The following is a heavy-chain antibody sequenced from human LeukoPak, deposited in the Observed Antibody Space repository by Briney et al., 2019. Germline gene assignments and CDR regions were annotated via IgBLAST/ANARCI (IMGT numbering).Heavy chain of an antibody. CDR2: IYSGGST. CDR3: ARGGSVVAPFDY. D-gene: IGHD2-15*01. J-gene: IGHJ4*02. Sequence: GGSLRLSCAASGFTVSSSYMSWVRQAPGKGLEWVSIIYSGGSTFYADSVKGRFTISRDNSKNTLYLQMNSLRPDDTAVFYCARGGSVVAPFDYWGQGTLVTVSS. CDR1: GFTVSSSY. V-gene: IGHV3-66*02.